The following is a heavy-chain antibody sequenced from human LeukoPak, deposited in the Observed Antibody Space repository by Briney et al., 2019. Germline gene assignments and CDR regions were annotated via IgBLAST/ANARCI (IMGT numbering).Heavy chain of an antibody. CDR2: ISPTGTSI. Sequence: GGSLRLSCAASGFIFTDFYMTWIRQAPGKGLEWVSYISPTGTSIYYADSVRGRFTISRDNAKNSLYLQMNSLRAEDTAIYYCARDFWQHGDDSWGQGTLVTVSS. D-gene: IGHD3-3*01. CDR3: ARDFWQHGDDS. CDR1: GFIFTDFY. J-gene: IGHJ5*01. V-gene: IGHV3-11*01.